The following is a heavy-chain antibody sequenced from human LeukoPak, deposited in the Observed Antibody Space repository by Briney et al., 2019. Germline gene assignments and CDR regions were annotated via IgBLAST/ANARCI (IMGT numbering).Heavy chain of an antibody. CDR3: AKHSGLYYFDY. Sequence: PGGSLRLSCAASGFTFSNYGMHWVRQAPGKGLEWVAVISYDGSDKYYADSVKGRFTISRDTSKNTVYLQMNSLRAEDTAVYYCAKHSGLYYFDYWGQGALVTVSS. CDR2: ISYDGSDK. D-gene: IGHD3-10*01. CDR1: GFTFSNYG. J-gene: IGHJ4*02. V-gene: IGHV3-30*18.